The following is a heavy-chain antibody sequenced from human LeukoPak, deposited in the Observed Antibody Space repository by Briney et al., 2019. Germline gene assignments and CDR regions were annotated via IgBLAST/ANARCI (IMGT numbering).Heavy chain of an antibody. CDR2: IYYSGST. V-gene: IGHV4-59*01. CDR3: ATSPYYYDSSGYSPFDY. D-gene: IGHD3-22*01. J-gene: IGHJ4*02. Sequence: KPSETLSLTCTVSGGSISSYYWSWIRQPPGKGLEWIGYIYYSGSTNYNPSLKSRVTISVDTSKNQFSLKLSSVTAADTAVYYCATSPYYYDSSGYSPFDYWGQGTLVTVSS. CDR1: GGSISSYY.